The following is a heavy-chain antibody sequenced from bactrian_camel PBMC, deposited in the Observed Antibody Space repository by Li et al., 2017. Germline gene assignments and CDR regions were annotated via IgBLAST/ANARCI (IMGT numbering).Heavy chain of an antibody. Sequence: QLVESGGGLVQPGGSLRLSCAASEYTDDCMGWFRQRPGKDREGVAVLWIGGATTSYADSVKGRFTISKDNFKDTLYLQMNNLKPEDTAVYTCAAGCPFVPSGWNLLDTSSYNYWGQGTQVTVS. D-gene: IGHD7*01. V-gene: IGHV3S65*01. CDR3: AAGCPFVPSGWNLLDTSSYNY. J-gene: IGHJ4*01. CDR1: EYTDDC. CDR2: LWIGGATT.